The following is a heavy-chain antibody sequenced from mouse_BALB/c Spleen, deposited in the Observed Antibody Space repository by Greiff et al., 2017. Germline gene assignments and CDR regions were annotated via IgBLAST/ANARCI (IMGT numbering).Heavy chain of an antibody. D-gene: IGHD5-2*01. Sequence: DVQLQESGPGLVKPSQSLSLTCTVTGYSITSDYAWNWIRQFPGNKLEWMGYISYSGSTSYNPSLKSRISITRDTSKNQFFLQLNSVTTEDTATYYCAREYLDARDYWGQGTSVTVSS. V-gene: IGHV3-2*02. CDR1: GYSITSDYA. CDR3: AREYLDARDY. CDR2: ISYSGST. J-gene: IGHJ4*01.